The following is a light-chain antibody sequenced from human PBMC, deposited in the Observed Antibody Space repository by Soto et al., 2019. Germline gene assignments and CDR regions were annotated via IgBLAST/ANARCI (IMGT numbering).Light chain of an antibody. CDR1: QSVSSSY. CDR3: QQYDDSIT. Sequence: EIVLTQSPDTLSLSPGESATLSCRASQSVSSSYFAWYQQKPGRAPRLLIYGASNRATGIPDRFSGSGSGTDFTLTISRLEREDFAVFYCQQYDDSITFGQGTRLEIE. CDR2: GAS. J-gene: IGKJ5*01. V-gene: IGKV3-20*01.